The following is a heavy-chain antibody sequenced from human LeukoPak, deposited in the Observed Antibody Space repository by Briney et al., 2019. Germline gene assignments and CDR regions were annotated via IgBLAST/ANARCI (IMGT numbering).Heavy chain of an antibody. CDR1: GGSFSGYY. V-gene: IGHV4-34*01. Sequence: PSETLSLTCAVYGGSFSGYYWSWIRQPPGKGLEWIGELNHSGSTNYNPSLKSRVTISVDTSKNQFSLKLSSVTAADTAVYYCARRGMGYSSSWYWFDPWGQGTLVTVSS. CDR3: ARRGMGYSSSWYWFDP. D-gene: IGHD6-13*01. CDR2: LNHSGST. J-gene: IGHJ5*02.